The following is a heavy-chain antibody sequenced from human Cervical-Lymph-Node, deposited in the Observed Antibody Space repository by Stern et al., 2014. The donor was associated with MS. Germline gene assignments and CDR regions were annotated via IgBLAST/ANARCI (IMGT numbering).Heavy chain of an antibody. CDR1: GGSFSSYA. CDR2: FIPILGTA. Sequence: QVQLVQSGTEVQKPGSSVTVSCKASGGSFSSYAISWVRQAPGQGLEWMGQFIPILGTASYAQNFQGRVNITVDRSTTTAYMELSSLRFEDTAIYYCARDQGVGGAGDRWGRGTLVTVSS. D-gene: IGHD3-16*01. V-gene: IGHV1-69*06. CDR3: ARDQGVGGAGDR. J-gene: IGHJ2*01.